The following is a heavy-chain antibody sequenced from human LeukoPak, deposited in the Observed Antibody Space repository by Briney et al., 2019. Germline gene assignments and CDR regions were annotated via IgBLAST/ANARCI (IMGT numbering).Heavy chain of an antibody. V-gene: IGHV1-2*06. CDR1: GYTFTGYY. Sequence: ASVKVSCKASGYTFTGYYMHWVRQAPGQGLEWMGRINPNSGGTNYAQKFQGRVTMTRDTSISTACMELSRLRSDDTAVYYCARDLGYYDSSGYPRDYWGQGTLVTVSS. D-gene: IGHD3-22*01. CDR2: INPNSGGT. J-gene: IGHJ4*02. CDR3: ARDLGYYDSSGYPRDY.